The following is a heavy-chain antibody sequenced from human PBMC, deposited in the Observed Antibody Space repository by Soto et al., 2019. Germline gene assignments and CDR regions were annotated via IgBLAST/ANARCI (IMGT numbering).Heavy chain of an antibody. J-gene: IGHJ6*02. CDR2: IIPIFGTA. D-gene: IGHD6-6*01. CDR3: ARESGSGQLVGYYYYYGMDV. Sequence: QVQLVQSGAEVKKPGSSVKVSCKASGGTFSSYAISWVRQAPGQGLEWMGGIIPIFGTANYAQKFQGRVTITADKSTSTAYMELSSLRSEDTAVYYCARESGSGQLVGYYYYYGMDVWGQGTTVTVSS. CDR1: GGTFSSYA. V-gene: IGHV1-69*06.